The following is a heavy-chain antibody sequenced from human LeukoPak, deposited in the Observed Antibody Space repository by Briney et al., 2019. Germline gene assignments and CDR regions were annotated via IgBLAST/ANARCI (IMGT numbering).Heavy chain of an antibody. J-gene: IGHJ4*02. D-gene: IGHD5-18*01. CDR1: GGSISSYY. CDR2: IYYSGST. CDR3: ARSGADTAMVHY. V-gene: IGHV4-59*01. Sequence: SVTLSLTCTVSGGSISSYYWSWIRQAPGKGLEWIGYIYYSGSTNYNPSLKSRVTISVDTSKNQFSLKLSSVTAADTAVYYCARSGADTAMVHYWGQGTLVTVSS.